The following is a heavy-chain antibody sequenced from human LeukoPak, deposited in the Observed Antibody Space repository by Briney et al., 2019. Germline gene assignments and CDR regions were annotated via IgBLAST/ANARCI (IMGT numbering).Heavy chain of an antibody. CDR3: ARVGPSIAAAGLILYF. Sequence: GGSLRLSCAASGFTFSSYSMNWVRQAPGKGLEWVSYISSSSSTIYYADSVKGRFTISRDNAKNSLYLQMNSLRAEDTAVYYCARVGPSIAAAGLILYFWGQGTLVTVSS. J-gene: IGHJ4*02. D-gene: IGHD6-13*01. V-gene: IGHV3-48*01. CDR2: ISSSSSTI. CDR1: GFTFSSYS.